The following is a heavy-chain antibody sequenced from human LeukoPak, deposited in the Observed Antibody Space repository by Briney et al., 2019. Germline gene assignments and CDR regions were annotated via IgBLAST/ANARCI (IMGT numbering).Heavy chain of an antibody. Sequence: SETLSLTCAVYGGSFSVYYCSWIRQPPGKGLEWIGEINHSGSTNYNPSLKSRVTISVDTSKNQFSLKLSSVTAADTAVYYCARHYRLNWFDPWGQGTLVTVSS. J-gene: IGHJ5*02. CDR3: ARHYRLNWFDP. D-gene: IGHD3-10*01. CDR2: INHSGST. V-gene: IGHV4-34*01. CDR1: GGSFSVYY.